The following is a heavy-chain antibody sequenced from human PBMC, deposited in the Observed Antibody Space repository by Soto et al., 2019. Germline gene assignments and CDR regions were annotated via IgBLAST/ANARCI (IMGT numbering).Heavy chain of an antibody. Sequence: QVQLVESGGGVVQPGRSLRLSCAASGFTFSSYAMHWVRQAPGKGLERVAVISYDGSNKYYADSVKGRFTISRDNSKNTLYLQMNSLRAEDTAVYYCARDKQQLLIYYYGMDVWGQGTTVTVSS. V-gene: IGHV3-30*14. D-gene: IGHD6-13*01. J-gene: IGHJ6*02. CDR2: ISYDGSNK. CDR3: ARDKQQLLIYYYGMDV. CDR1: GFTFSSYA.